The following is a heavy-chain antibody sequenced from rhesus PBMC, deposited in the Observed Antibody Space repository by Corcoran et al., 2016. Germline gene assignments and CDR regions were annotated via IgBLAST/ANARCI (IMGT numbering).Heavy chain of an antibody. J-gene: IGHJ4*01. D-gene: IGHD3-16*01. CDR2: IYGSSTST. Sequence: QVQLQESGPGVVKPSETLSLTCAVSGGSIRASYRWGWIRQPPGKGLEWVGYIYGSSTSTNYNPSLKSRVTISKDTSKNQFSLKLSSVTAADTAVYYCARDRSYYSGSYQGFIGYFDYWGQGVLVTVSS. V-gene: IGHV4S10*01. CDR1: GGSIRASYR. CDR3: ARDRSYYSGSYQGFIGYFDY.